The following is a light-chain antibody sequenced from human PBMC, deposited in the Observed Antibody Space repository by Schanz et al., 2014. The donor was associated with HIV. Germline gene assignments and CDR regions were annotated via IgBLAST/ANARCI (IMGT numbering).Light chain of an antibody. J-gene: IGLJ2*01. CDR1: SSDVGSYNL. CDR3: CSYAGTSTFVV. V-gene: IGLV2-23*02. Sequence: QSALTQPASVSGSPGQSITISCTGTSSDVGSYNLLSWYQHHPGKAPKLMIYEVSKRPSGVSNRFSGSKSGNTASLTFSGLQAEDEADYYCCSYAGTSTFVVFGGGTKLTVL. CDR2: EVS.